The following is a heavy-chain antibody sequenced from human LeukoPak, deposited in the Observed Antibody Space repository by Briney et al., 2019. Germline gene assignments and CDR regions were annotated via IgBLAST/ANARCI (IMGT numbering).Heavy chain of an antibody. J-gene: IGHJ4*02. CDR1: GFTFSSYG. CDR3: ARDLRKSREVAAAGTVGRIDY. D-gene: IGHD6-13*01. CDR2: IWYDGSNK. V-gene: IGHV3-33*01. Sequence: GGSLRLSCAASGFTFSSYGMHWVRQAPGKGLEWVAVIWYDGSNKYYADSVKGRFTISRDNSKNTLYLQMNSLRAEDTAVYYCARDLRKSREVAAAGTVGRIDYWGQGTLVTVSS.